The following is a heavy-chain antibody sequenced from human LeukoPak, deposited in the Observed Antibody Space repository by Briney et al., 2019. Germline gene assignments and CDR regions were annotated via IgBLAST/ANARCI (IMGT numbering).Heavy chain of an antibody. Sequence: GGSLRLSCAASGFTFSSYWMSWVRQAPGKGLEWVANIKQDGSEKYYVDSVKGRFTISRDNAKNSLYLQMNSLRAEDTAVYYCAKLLGDYVAWNWFDPWGQGTLVTVSS. CDR1: GFTFSSYW. CDR3: AKLLGDYVAWNWFDP. J-gene: IGHJ5*02. CDR2: IKQDGSEK. D-gene: IGHD4-17*01. V-gene: IGHV3-7*03.